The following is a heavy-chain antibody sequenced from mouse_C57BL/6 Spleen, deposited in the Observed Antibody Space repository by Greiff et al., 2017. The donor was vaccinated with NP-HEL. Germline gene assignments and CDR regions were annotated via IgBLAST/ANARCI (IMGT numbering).Heavy chain of an antibody. V-gene: IGHV5-16*01. J-gene: IGHJ1*03. CDR2: INYDGSST. CDR3: ARDRHYGSSYWYFDV. CDR1: GFTFSDYY. Sequence: EVQLVESEGGLVQPGSSMKLSCTASGFTFSDYYMAWVRQVPEKGLEWVANINYDGSSTYYLDSLKSRFIISRDNAKNILYLQMSSLKSEDTATYYCARDRHYGSSYWYFDVWGTGTTVTVSS. D-gene: IGHD1-1*01.